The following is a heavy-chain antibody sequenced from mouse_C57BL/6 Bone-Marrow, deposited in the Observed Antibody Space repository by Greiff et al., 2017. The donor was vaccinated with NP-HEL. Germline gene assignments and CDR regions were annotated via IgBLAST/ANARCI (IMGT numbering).Heavy chain of an antibody. CDR1: GFSFNTYA. Sequence: EVQLQESGGGLVQPKGSLKLSCAASGFSFNTYAMNWVRQAPGKGLEWVARIRSKSNNYATYYADSVKDRFTISRDDSESMLYLQMNNLKTEDTAMYYCVRQHCYYAMDYWGQGTSVTVSS. CDR2: IRSKSNNYAT. J-gene: IGHJ4*01. CDR3: VRQHCYYAMDY. V-gene: IGHV10-1*01.